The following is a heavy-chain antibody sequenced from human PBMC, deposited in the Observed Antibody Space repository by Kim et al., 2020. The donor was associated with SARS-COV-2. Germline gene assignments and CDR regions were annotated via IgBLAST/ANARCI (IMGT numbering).Heavy chain of an antibody. J-gene: IGHJ4*02. CDR1: GDSVSSNSAA. CDR3: ARGAVGTGYSSGWHAGTGGVLYYFDY. Sequence: SQTLSLTCAISGDSVSSNSAAWNWIRQSPSRGLEWLGRTYYRSKWYNDYAVSVKSRITINPDTSKNQFSLQLNSVTPEDTAVYYCARGAVGTGYSSGWHAGTGGVLYYFDYWGQGTLVTVSS. D-gene: IGHD6-19*01. V-gene: IGHV6-1*01. CDR2: TYYRSKWYN.